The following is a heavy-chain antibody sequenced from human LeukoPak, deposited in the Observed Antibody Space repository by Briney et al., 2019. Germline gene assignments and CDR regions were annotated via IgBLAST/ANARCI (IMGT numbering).Heavy chain of an antibody. CDR1: GGTFSSYA. Sequence: VKVSCKASGGTFSSYAISWVRQAPGQGLEWMGGIIPIFGTANYAQKFQGRVTMTRDTSTSTVYMELSSLRSEDTAVYYCARDSRRDGSRAFDYWGQGTLVTVSS. CDR2: IIPIFGTA. D-gene: IGHD5-24*01. V-gene: IGHV1-69*13. CDR3: ARDSRRDGSRAFDY. J-gene: IGHJ4*02.